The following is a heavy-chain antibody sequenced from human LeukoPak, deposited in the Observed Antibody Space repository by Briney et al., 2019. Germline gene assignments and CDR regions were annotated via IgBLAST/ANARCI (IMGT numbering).Heavy chain of an antibody. CDR3: ATGAPRGMDV. J-gene: IGHJ6*02. Sequence: SETLSLTCSVSGGSISSYYCAWTRQPPGKGLEWIAYVSHSGGATYNPSLKSRVTISLDTSKNQFSLKLRSVTAADTAVYYCATGAPRGMDVWGQGTTVTVSS. D-gene: IGHD4/OR15-4a*01. CDR1: GGSISSYY. CDR2: VSHSGGA. V-gene: IGHV4-59*08.